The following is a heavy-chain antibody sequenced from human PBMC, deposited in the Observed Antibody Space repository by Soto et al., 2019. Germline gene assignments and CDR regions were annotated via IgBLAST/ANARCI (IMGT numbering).Heavy chain of an antibody. V-gene: IGHV4-59*12. Sequence: SETLSLTCTVSGGSISSDYWSWTRQPPGKGLEWIGYIFYSGSTNYNPSLKSRVTISVDTSKNKFSLKLSSVTAADTAVFYCARSTTGVGEDYWGQGILVTVSS. CDR2: IFYSGST. D-gene: IGHD2-8*01. CDR3: ARSTTGVGEDY. CDR1: GGSISSDY. J-gene: IGHJ4*02.